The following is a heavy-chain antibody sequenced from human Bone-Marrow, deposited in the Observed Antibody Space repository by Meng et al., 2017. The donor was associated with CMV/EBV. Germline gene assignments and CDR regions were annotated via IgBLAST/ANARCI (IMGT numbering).Heavy chain of an antibody. V-gene: IGHV3-30*04. J-gene: IGHJ4*02. CDR2: ISYDGSNE. Sequence: GGSLRLSCAASGFTFSNYAIHWVRQAPGKGLEWVAVISYDGSNEYYSDSVKGRFTISRDNSKNTLYLQMNSLRAEDTAVYYCARLIAVAGTGDYWGQGTLVTFSS. CDR3: ARLIAVAGTGDY. CDR1: GFTFSNYA. D-gene: IGHD6-19*01.